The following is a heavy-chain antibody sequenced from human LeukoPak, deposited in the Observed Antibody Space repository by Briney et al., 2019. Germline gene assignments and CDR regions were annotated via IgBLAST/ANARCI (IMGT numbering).Heavy chain of an antibody. D-gene: IGHD6-13*01. CDR1: GGSISSGGYY. Sequence: SETLSLTCTVSGGSISSGGYYWSWIRQHPGKGLEWIGYIYYSGSTYYNPSLKSRVTISVDTSKNQFSLKLSSVTAADTAVYYRARWYSSSWYWFDPWGQGTLVTVSS. V-gene: IGHV4-31*03. J-gene: IGHJ5*02. CDR3: ARWYSSSWYWFDP. CDR2: IYYSGST.